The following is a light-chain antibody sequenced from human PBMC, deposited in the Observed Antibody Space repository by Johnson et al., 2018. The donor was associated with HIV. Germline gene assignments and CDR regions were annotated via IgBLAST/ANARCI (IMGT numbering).Light chain of an antibody. CDR1: SSNIGNNY. V-gene: IGLV1-51*01. CDR3: GTWDSSLSAGV. J-gene: IGLJ1*01. CDR2: DNN. Sequence: HSVLTQPPSVSAAPGQKVTISCSGSSSNIGNNYVSWYQQLPGTVPKLLIYDNNKRPSGIPDRFSGSKSGTSATLGITGLQTGDEADYYCGTWDSSLSAGVFGTGTKVTVL.